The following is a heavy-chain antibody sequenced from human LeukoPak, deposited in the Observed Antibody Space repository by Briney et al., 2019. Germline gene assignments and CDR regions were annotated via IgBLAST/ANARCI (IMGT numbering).Heavy chain of an antibody. CDR3: ARYQLLFLDAFDI. CDR2: IYTSGST. J-gene: IGHJ3*02. CDR1: GGSISSGSYY. V-gene: IGHV4-61*02. D-gene: IGHD2-2*01. Sequence: SETLSLTCTVSGGSISSGSYYWSWIRQPAGKGLEWIGRIYTSGSTNYNPSLKSRVTISVDTSKNQFSLKLSSVTAADTAVYYCARYQLLFLDAFDIWGQGTMVTVSS.